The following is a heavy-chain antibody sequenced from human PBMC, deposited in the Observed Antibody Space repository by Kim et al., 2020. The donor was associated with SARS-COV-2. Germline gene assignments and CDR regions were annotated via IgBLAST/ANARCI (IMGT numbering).Heavy chain of an antibody. Sequence: ASVKVSCKASGYTFTSYDISWVRQAPGQGLEWMGWISAYNGNTNYAQKLQGRVTMTTDTSTSTAYMELRSLRSDDTAVYYCAREMSSRITIFGVVFSPTPAFDYWGQGTLVTVSS. J-gene: IGHJ4*02. CDR3: AREMSSRITIFGVVFSPTPAFDY. V-gene: IGHV1-18*01. CDR1: GYTFTSYD. D-gene: IGHD3-3*01. CDR2: ISAYNGNT.